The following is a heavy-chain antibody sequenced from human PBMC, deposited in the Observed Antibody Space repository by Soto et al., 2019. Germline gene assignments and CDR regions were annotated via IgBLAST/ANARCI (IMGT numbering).Heavy chain of an antibody. Sequence: PGGSLRLSCAASGFTFITAWMNWVRQTPGKGLERVGRIKSKNDGGTTDYAAPVKGRFTISRDDSKNTVYLQMNSLRTEDTALYYCAADLPGHGGGYEFDYWGQGTPVTVS. D-gene: IGHD2-15*01. CDR2: IKSKNDGGTT. J-gene: IGHJ4*01. V-gene: IGHV3-15*07. CDR3: AADLPGHGGGYEFDY. CDR1: GFTFITAW.